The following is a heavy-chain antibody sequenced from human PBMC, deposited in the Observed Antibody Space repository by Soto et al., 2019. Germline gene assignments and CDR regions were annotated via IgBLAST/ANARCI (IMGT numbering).Heavy chain of an antibody. J-gene: IGHJ6*02. Sequence: PGGSLRLSCAASGITFSSYWMSWVRQAPGEGLEWVANIKQDGSEKYYVESVTGRFTISRDNTKSALYLQMNTLRVEDTAVYYCARGRGLDVWGQGTMVTVSS. CDR2: IKQDGSEK. CDR1: GITFSSYW. CDR3: ARGRGLDV. V-gene: IGHV3-7*01.